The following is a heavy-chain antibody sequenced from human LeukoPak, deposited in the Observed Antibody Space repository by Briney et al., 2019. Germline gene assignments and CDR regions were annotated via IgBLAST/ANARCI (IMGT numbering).Heavy chain of an antibody. D-gene: IGHD2-15*01. V-gene: IGHV4-59*01. CDR1: GGSISSYY. CDR2: IYYSGST. J-gene: IGHJ3*02. CDR3: ARDRYCSGGSCYSAFHAFDI. Sequence: SETLSLTCTASGGSISSYYWSWIRQPPGKGLEWVGYIYYSGSTNYYTAPERRVTISLEASKNQFSLKLSSVTAADTAVYYCARDRYCSGGSCYSAFHAFDIWGQGTMVTVSS.